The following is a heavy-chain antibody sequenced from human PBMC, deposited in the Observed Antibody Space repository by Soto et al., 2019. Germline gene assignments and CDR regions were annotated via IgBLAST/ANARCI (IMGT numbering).Heavy chain of an antibody. Sequence: EVQLVESGGGLVQPGRSLRLSCAASGFTFDDYAMHWVRQAPGKGLEWVSGISWNSGSIGYADSVKGRFTISRDNAKNSLYLQMNSLRAEDTALYYCARGNCSSTSCYDYYYYYMDVWGKGTTVTVSS. CDR2: ISWNSGSI. D-gene: IGHD2-2*01. V-gene: IGHV3-9*01. J-gene: IGHJ6*03. CDR3: ARGNCSSTSCYDYYYYYMDV. CDR1: GFTFDDYA.